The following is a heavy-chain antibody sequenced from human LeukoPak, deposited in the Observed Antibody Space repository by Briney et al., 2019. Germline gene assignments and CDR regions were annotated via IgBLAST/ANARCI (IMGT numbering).Heavy chain of an antibody. V-gene: IGHV1-8*03. Sequence: ASVKVSCKASGYTFTSYDINWVRQATGQGLEWMGWMNPNSGNTGYAQKFQGRVTITRNTSISTAYMELSSLRSEDTAVYYCATYCGSTSCPYNWCDPWGQGTLVTVSS. D-gene: IGHD2-2*01. CDR3: ATYCGSTSCPYNWCDP. CDR2: MNPNSGNT. CDR1: GYTFTSYD. J-gene: IGHJ5*02.